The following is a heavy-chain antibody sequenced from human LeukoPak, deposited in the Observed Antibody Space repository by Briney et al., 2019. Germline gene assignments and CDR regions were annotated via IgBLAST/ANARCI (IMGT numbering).Heavy chain of an antibody. CDR2: ISSSGSTI. J-gene: IGHJ4*02. Sequence: GGSLRLSCAASGFTFSSYEMNWVRQAPGKGLEWVSYISSSGSTIYYADSVKGRFTISRDNAKNSLYLQMNSLRAEDTAVYYCARAGSWWFGELFDYWGQGTLVTVSS. V-gene: IGHV3-48*03. CDR3: ARAGSWWFGELFDY. D-gene: IGHD3-10*01. CDR1: GFTFSSYE.